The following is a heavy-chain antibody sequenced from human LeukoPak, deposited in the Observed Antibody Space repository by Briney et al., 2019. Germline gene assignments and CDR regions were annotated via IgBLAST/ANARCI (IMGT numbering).Heavy chain of an antibody. V-gene: IGHV3-48*03. CDR2: ISSSGSTI. D-gene: IGHD2/OR15-2a*01. Sequence: GGSLRLSCAASGFTFSSYEMNWVRQAPGKGLEWVSYISSSGSTIYYADSVKGRFTISRDNAKNSLYLQMNSLRAEDTAVYYCARDLVIRLNYWGQRTLVTVSS. CDR1: GFTFSSYE. CDR3: ARDLVIRLNY. J-gene: IGHJ4*02.